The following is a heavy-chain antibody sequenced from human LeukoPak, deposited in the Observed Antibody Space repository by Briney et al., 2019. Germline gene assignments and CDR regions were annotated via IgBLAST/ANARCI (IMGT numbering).Heavy chain of an antibody. Sequence: ETLSLTCAVSGYSISSGYYWGWIRQPPGKGLEWVSGINWNGGSTGYADSVKGRFTISRDNAKNSLYLQMNSLRAEDTALYYCARDVVVMQLERHAFDIWGQGTMVTVSS. CDR3: ARDVVVMQLERHAFDI. J-gene: IGHJ3*02. D-gene: IGHD1-1*01. CDR2: INWNGGST. CDR1: GYSISSGYY. V-gene: IGHV3-20*04.